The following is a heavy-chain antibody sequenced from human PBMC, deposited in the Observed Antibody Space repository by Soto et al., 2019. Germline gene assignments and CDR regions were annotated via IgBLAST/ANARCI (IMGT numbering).Heavy chain of an antibody. D-gene: IGHD4-17*01. CDR1: GGSISSYY. J-gene: IGHJ3*02. V-gene: IGHV4-59*08. CDR3: ARLTTVVTPTAFDI. CDR2: IYYSGST. Sequence: SETLSLTCTVSGGSISSYYWSWIRQPPGKGLEWIGYIYYSGSTNYNPSLKSRVTISEDTSKNQFSLKLSSVTAADTAVYYCARLTTVVTPTAFDIWGQGTMVTVSS.